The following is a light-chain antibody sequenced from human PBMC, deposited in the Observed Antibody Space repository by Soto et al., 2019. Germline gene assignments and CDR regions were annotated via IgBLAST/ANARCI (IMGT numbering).Light chain of an antibody. V-gene: IGLV1-47*02. Sequence: QSVLTQPPSASGTPGQRVTIPGSGSGTNIGANSVSWFQQLPGTAPNLLIHSNIQRPSWVLDRISGSTSGTSASLAISWLRSAEEADYFCASWDASLKGYVFGAGTKVTVL. CDR2: SNI. CDR1: GTNIGANS. CDR3: ASWDASLKGYV. J-gene: IGLJ1*01.